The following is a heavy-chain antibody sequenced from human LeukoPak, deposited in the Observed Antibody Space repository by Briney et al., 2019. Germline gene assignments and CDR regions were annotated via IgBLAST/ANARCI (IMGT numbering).Heavy chain of an antibody. CDR1: GFTFSDYY. J-gene: IGHJ4*02. CDR3: ARVIAARPGDYFDY. Sequence: GGSLRLSCAASGFTFSDYYMSWIRQAPGKGLEWVSYISSSGSTIYYADSVKGQFTISRDNAKNSLYLQMNSLRVEDTAVYYCARVIAARPGDYFDYWGQGSLVTVSS. CDR2: ISSSGSTI. D-gene: IGHD6-6*01. V-gene: IGHV3-11*04.